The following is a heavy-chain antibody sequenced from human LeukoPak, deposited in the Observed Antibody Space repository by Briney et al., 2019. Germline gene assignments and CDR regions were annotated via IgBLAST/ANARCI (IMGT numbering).Heavy chain of an antibody. CDR2: IIPIFGTA. CDR3: ARDMTTVTTFDY. V-gene: IGHV1-69*05. CDR1: GGTFSSYA. J-gene: IGHJ4*02. D-gene: IGHD4-17*01. Sequence: GASVKVSCKASGGTFSSYAISWVRQAPGQGLEWVGGIIPIFGTANYAQKFQGRVTITTDESTSTAYMELSSLRSEDTAVYYCARDMTTVTTFDYWGQGTLVTVSS.